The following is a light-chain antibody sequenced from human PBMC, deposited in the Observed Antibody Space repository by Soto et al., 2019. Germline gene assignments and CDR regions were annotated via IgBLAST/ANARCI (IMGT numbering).Light chain of an antibody. J-gene: IGKJ1*01. Sequence: DVQMTPSPSSLSASVVDRVTITCRASQSVSIYLNWYQQKPGKAPNLLISAASSLQNGVPSRFRGSGSGTDFTLTISGLQPEDFATYYCQQSYSTPPWTFGQGTKVDIK. CDR3: QQSYSTPPWT. CDR1: QSVSIY. V-gene: IGKV1-39*01. CDR2: AAS.